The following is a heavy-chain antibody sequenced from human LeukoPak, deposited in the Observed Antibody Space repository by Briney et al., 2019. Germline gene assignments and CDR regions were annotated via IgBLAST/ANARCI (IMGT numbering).Heavy chain of an antibody. D-gene: IGHD3-22*01. CDR3: SRGPYFYDRCGYYYYFDF. CDR2: IYSGGST. J-gene: IGHJ4*02. V-gene: IGHV3-53*01. Sequence: GGSLRLSCAASGFTVSSNYMSWVRQAPGKGLEWVSVIYSGGSTYYADSVKGRFTISRDNSKNTLYLQMNSLRAEATAVYYCSRGPYFYDRCGYYYYFDFWGQGNLVNVFS. CDR1: GFTVSSNY.